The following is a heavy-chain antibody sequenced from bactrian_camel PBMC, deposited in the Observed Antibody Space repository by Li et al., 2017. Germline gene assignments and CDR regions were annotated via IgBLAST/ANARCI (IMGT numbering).Heavy chain of an antibody. CDR1: VYTFRPYC. D-gene: IGHD7*01. J-gene: IGHJ4*01. CDR3: AADQLYGTCRDVLDFPA. CDR2: IDGDGFP. V-gene: IGHV3S9*01. Sequence: HVQLVESGGGSVQAGGSLTLSCEASVYTFRPYCMGWFRQVPGMEREGVAIIDGDGFPTYGDSVKGRFIITRDKAKDLVYLQMNGLQPEDTGMYYCAADQLYGTCRDVLDFPARGQGTQVTVSS.